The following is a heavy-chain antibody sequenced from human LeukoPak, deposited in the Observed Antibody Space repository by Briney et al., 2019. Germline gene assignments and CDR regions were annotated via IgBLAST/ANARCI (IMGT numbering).Heavy chain of an antibody. V-gene: IGHV4-30-2*01. J-gene: IGHJ4*02. CDR3: ARGLLWFGEFTYYFDY. CDR2: IYHSGST. CDR1: GGSISSGGYS. D-gene: IGHD3-10*01. Sequence: SETLSLTCAVSGGSISSGGYSWSWIRQPPGKGLEWIGYIYHSGSTYYNPSLKSRVTISVDRSKNQFPLKLSSVTAADTAVYYCARGLLWFGEFTYYFDYWGQGTLVTVSS.